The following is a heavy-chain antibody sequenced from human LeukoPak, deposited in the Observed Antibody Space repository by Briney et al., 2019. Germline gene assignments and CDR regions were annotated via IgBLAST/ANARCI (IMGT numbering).Heavy chain of an antibody. CDR3: ARDRVWTILY. CDR1: GFTFSNYW. J-gene: IGHJ4*02. V-gene: IGHV3-7*01. D-gene: IGHD6-13*01. Sequence: GGSLRLSCVGSGFTFSNYWMNWVRQAPGKGLEWVANINQDGSETYYVDSVKGRFTISRDNARNSLYLQVDSLRAEDTAVYYCARDRVWTILYWGQGTVVTVSS. CDR2: INQDGSET.